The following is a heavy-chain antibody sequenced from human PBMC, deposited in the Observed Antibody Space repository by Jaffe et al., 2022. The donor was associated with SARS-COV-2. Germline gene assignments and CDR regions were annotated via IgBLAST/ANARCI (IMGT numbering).Heavy chain of an antibody. J-gene: IGHJ6*02. Sequence: EVQLVESGGGLVKPGGSLRLSCAASGFTFSNAWMSWVRQAPGKGLEWVGRIKSKTDGGTTDYAAPVKGRFTISRDDSKNTLYLQMNSLKTEDTAVYYCTTDYSNQYYYYYGMDVWGQGTTVTVSS. CDR3: TTDYSNQYYYYYGMDV. CDR1: GFTFSNAW. D-gene: IGHD4-4*01. V-gene: IGHV3-15*01. CDR2: IKSKTDGGTT.